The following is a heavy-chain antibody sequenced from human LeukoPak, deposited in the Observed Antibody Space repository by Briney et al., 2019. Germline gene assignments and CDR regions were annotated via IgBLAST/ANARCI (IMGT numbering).Heavy chain of an antibody. Sequence: PGGSLRLSCAASGFTFSSYAMHWVRQAPGKGLEWVAVISYDGSDKYYADSVKGRFTISRDNSKNTLYLQMNSLRAEDTAVYYCARDRFGGYQPPYYYYGMDVWGQGTTVTVSS. J-gene: IGHJ6*02. CDR1: GFTFSSYA. CDR2: ISYDGSDK. V-gene: IGHV3-30-3*01. CDR3: ARDRFGGYQPPYYYYGMDV. D-gene: IGHD3-16*01.